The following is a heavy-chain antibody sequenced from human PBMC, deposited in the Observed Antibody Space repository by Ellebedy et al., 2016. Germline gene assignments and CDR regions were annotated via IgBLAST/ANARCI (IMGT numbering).Heavy chain of an antibody. Sequence: SETLSLTCTVSGGSISSGGYYWSWIRQHPGKGLEWIGYIYYSGSTYYNPSLKSRVTISVDTSKNQFSLKLSSVTAADTAVYYCARYGVRNYGMDVWGQGTTVTVSS. D-gene: IGHD3-10*01. CDR3: ARYGVRNYGMDV. J-gene: IGHJ6*02. CDR2: IYYSGST. CDR1: GGSISSGGYY. V-gene: IGHV4-61*08.